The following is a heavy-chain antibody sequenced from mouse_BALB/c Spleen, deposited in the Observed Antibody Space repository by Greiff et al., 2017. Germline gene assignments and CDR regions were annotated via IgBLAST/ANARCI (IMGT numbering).Heavy chain of an antibody. CDR2: IYPGNGDT. Sequence: QVQLQQPGAELVKPGASVKMSCKASGYTFTSYNMHWVKQTPGQGLEWIGAIYPGNGDTSYNQKFKGKATLTADKSSSTAYMQLSSLTSEDSAVYYCAREGYDAWFAYWGQGTLVTVSA. V-gene: IGHV1-12*01. D-gene: IGHD2-2*01. CDR3: AREGYDAWFAY. CDR1: GYTFTSYN. J-gene: IGHJ3*01.